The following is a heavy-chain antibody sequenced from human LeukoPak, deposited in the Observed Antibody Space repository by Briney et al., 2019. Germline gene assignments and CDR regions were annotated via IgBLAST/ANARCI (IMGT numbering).Heavy chain of an antibody. CDR1: GFTFSSYG. J-gene: IGHJ4*02. Sequence: GGSLRLSCAASGFTFSSYGMSWVRQAPGKGLEWVSAISGSGGSTYYTDSVKGRFTISRDNSKNTQSLQMNSLRAEDTAVYYCAREGYYDSSGPSFYYFDYWGQGTLVTVSS. CDR2: ISGSGGST. CDR3: AREGYYDSSGPSFYYFDY. D-gene: IGHD3-22*01. V-gene: IGHV3-23*01.